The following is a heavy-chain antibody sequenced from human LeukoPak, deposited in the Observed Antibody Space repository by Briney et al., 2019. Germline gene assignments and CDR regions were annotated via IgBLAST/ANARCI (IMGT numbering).Heavy chain of an antibody. CDR3: ARASITIFGVVSPLDY. CDR1: GYTFTGCY. Sequence: ASVKVSCKASGYTFTGCYMHWVRQAPGQGLEWMGWINPNSGGTNNAQKFQGRVTITRDTSISTAYMELSGLRSDDTAVYYCARASITIFGVVSPLDYWGQGTLVTVSS. V-gene: IGHV1-2*02. D-gene: IGHD3-3*01. CDR2: INPNSGGT. J-gene: IGHJ4*02.